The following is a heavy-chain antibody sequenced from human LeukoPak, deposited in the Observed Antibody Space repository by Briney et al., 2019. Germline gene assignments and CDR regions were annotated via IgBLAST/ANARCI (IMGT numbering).Heavy chain of an antibody. V-gene: IGHV3-64*01. Sequence: PGGSLRLSCAASGFTFSSYAMHWVRQAPGKGLEYVSAISSNGGSTYYANSVKGRFTISRDNSKNTLYLQMGSLRADDMAVYYCAREVGNTGGFDPWGQGTLVTVSS. CDR1: GFTFSSYA. J-gene: IGHJ5*02. D-gene: IGHD4-23*01. CDR2: ISSNGGST. CDR3: AREVGNTGGFDP.